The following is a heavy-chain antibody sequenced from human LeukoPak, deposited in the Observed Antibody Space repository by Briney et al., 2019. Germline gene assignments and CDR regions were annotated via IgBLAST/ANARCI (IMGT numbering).Heavy chain of an antibody. D-gene: IGHD3-22*01. CDR1: GFTFSSYW. V-gene: IGHV3-7*01. Sequence: PGGSLRLSCAASGFTFSSYWMSWVRQAPGKGLEWVANIKQDGSEKYYVDSVKGRFTISRDNAKNSLYLQMNSLRAEDTAVYYCARDSDYDSSGCQLHWGQGTLVTVSS. CDR3: ARDSDYDSSGCQLH. J-gene: IGHJ4*02. CDR2: IKQDGSEK.